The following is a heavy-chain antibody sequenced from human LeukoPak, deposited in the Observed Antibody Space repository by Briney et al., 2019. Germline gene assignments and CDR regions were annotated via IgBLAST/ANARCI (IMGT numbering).Heavy chain of an antibody. D-gene: IGHD7-27*01. CDR3: AKRPPSSFWGALDY. CDR1: GFTFSSYA. Sequence: GGSLRLSCAASGFTFSSYAMSWVRQAPGKGLEWVSAISGNGGSTYYADSVKGRFTISRDNSKNTLYLQMNSLRAEDTAVYYCAKRPPSSFWGALDYWGQGTLVTVSS. J-gene: IGHJ4*02. CDR2: ISGNGGST. V-gene: IGHV3-23*01.